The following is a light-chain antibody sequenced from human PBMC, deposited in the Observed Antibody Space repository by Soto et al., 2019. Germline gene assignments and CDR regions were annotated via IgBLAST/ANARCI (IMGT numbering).Light chain of an antibody. J-gene: IGLJ1*01. Sequence: QSALTQPASVSGSPGQSITISCTGTSSDLGAYDYVSWYQPHPGEAPTLLIYEVTNRPSGVSNRFSASKSGNTASLTISGLQAEDEAEYFCSSYTTSYSYVFGTGTKVTVL. V-gene: IGLV2-14*01. CDR1: SSDLGAYDY. CDR3: SSYTTSYSYV. CDR2: EVT.